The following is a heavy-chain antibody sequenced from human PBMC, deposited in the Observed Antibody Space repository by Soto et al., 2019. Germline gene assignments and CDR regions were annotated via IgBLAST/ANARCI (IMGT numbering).Heavy chain of an antibody. Sequence: PGGSLRLSCAASGFTFSDYSLNWFRQSPRKGLEWVSYISFRSIRKLYADSVRGRFTISRDDSKNSLFLQINGLRDEDTAVYYCTRDGRRAYDMDVWGQGTTVTVSS. CDR2: ISFRSIRK. CDR1: GFTFSDYS. J-gene: IGHJ6*02. D-gene: IGHD1-26*01. V-gene: IGHV3-48*02. CDR3: TRDGRRAYDMDV.